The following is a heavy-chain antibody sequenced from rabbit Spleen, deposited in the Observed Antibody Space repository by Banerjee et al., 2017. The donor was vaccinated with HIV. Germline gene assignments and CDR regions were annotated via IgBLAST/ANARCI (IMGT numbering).Heavy chain of an antibody. J-gene: IGHJ6*01. V-gene: IGHV1S45*01. D-gene: IGHD8-1*01. CDR3: ARDAGTSFSTYGMDL. CDR2: AYAGSSGST. Sequence: QEQLEESGGGLVKPEGSLKLTCKASGVSFNDKDVMCWVRQAPGKGLEWVACAYAGSSGSTYSATWAKGRFTISKTSSTTVTLQMTSLTAADTATYFCARDAGTSFSTYGMDLWGPGTLVTVS. CDR1: GVSFNDKDV.